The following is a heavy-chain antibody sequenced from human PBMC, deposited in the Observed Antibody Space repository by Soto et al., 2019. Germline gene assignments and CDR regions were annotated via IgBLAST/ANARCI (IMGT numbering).Heavy chain of an antibody. Sequence: SRTISLTCAISGDSVSSNSAAWNWIRQSPSRGLEWLGRTYYRSKWYNDYAVSVKSRITINPDTSKNQFSLQLNSVTPEDTAVYYCERVAVGATTAACDYCRHGSPVTVSS. J-gene: IGHJ4*01. CDR2: TYYRSKWYN. CDR1: GDSVSSNSAA. D-gene: IGHD5-12*01. CDR3: ERVAVGATTAACDY. V-gene: IGHV6-1*01.